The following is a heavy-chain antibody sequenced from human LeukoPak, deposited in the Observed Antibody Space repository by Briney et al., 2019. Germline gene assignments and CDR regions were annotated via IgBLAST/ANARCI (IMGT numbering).Heavy chain of an antibody. V-gene: IGHV3-72*01. J-gene: IGHJ4*02. CDR1: GFIFSDYY. D-gene: IGHD6-19*01. Sequence: PGGSLRLFCAASGFIFSDYYMDWVRQAPGKGLEWLGRTRNKVHNYMTEYAASVKGRFTISRDDSQKSLFLQVNSLKTDDTAVYYCARGDGWSFDYWGQGALVTVSS. CDR3: ARGDGWSFDY. CDR2: TRNKVHNYMT.